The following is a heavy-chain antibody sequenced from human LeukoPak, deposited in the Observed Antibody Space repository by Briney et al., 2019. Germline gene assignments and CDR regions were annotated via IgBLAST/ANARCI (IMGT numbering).Heavy chain of an antibody. CDR2: TRNKANSYIT. Sequence: GGSLRLSCAASGFTFSDHFLDWVRRAPGKGLEWVGRTRNKANSYITEYAASVKGRFTISRDDSKNSLNLQMSSLKTDDTAMYYCASIRGTFGYWGQGTLVTVSS. D-gene: IGHD1-26*01. CDR1: GFTFSDHF. J-gene: IGHJ4*02. V-gene: IGHV3-72*01. CDR3: ASIRGTFGY.